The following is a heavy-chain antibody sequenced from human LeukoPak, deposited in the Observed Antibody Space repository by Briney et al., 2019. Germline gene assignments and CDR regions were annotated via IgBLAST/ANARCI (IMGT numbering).Heavy chain of an antibody. CDR2: IIPIFGTA. CDR1: GGTFSSYA. D-gene: IGHD2-2*02. V-gene: IGHV1-69*05. CDR3: ARGIVVVPAAVPSAPFDY. J-gene: IGHJ4*02. Sequence: SVKVSCKASGGTFSSYAISWVRQAPGQGLEWMGGIIPIFGTANYAQKFQGRVTITTDESTSTAYMELSSLRSEDTAVYYCARGIVVVPAAVPSAPFDYWGQGTLVTVSS.